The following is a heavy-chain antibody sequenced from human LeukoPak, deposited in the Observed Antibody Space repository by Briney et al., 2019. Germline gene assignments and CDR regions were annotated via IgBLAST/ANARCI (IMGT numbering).Heavy chain of an antibody. J-gene: IGHJ5*02. Sequence: SETLSLTCTVSGGSISSYYWSWLRQPPGKGLEWLGYIYYSGTTNYNPSLKSRVTISVGTSKNQFSLKLSSVTAADTAVYYCAREYGSGSSWGQGTLVTVSS. CDR3: AREYGSGSS. V-gene: IGHV4-59*01. CDR1: GGSISSYY. CDR2: IYYSGTT. D-gene: IGHD3-10*01.